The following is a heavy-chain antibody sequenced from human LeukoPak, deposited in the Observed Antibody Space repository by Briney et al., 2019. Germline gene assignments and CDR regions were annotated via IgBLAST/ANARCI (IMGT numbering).Heavy chain of an antibody. CDR1: GFTFSSYG. V-gene: IGHV3-30*18. CDR3: AKAPVVRGVIPPDY. D-gene: IGHD3-10*02. Sequence: PGGSLRLSCAASGFTFSSYGMHWVRQAPGKGLEWVAVISYDGSNKYYADSVKGRFTISRDNSKNTLYLQMNSLRAEDTAVYYCAKAPVVRGVIPPDYWGQGTLVTVSS. J-gene: IGHJ4*02. CDR2: ISYDGSNK.